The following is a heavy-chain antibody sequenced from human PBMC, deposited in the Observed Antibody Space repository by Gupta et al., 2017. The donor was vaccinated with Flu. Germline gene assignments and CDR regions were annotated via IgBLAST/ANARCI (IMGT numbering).Heavy chain of an antibody. CDR1: GFTFRDYY. D-gene: IGHD2-8*01. Sequence: VQLVESGRGLVKPGGSLRLSCAASGFTFRDYYMSWVRQAQGKGLEWISYISGGRRTINYADSVKSRFTISRDEAKGSLHLQMNSLRVDDTAVYYCARDRTKTFSNYGLDVWGQGTTVTVSS. CDR3: ARDRTKTFSNYGLDV. J-gene: IGHJ6*02. CDR2: ISGGRRTI. V-gene: IGHV3-11*01.